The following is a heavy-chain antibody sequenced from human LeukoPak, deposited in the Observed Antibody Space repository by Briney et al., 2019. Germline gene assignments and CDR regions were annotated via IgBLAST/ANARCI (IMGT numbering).Heavy chain of an antibody. J-gene: IGHJ6*03. V-gene: IGHV4-59*01. CDR2: IYYSGST. D-gene: IGHD1-1*01. Sequence: PSETLSLTCTVSGGSISSYYWSWIRQPPGKGLEWIGYIYYSGSTNYNPSLKSRVTISVDTSKNQFSLKLSSVTAADTAVYHCAREALERDYYYYYMDVWGKGTTVTVSS. CDR3: AREALERDYYYYYMDV. CDR1: GGSISSYY.